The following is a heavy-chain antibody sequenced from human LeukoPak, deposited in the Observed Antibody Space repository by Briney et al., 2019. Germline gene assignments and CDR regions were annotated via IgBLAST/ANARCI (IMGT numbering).Heavy chain of an antibody. CDR3: ARDQEGFDY. CDR2: IYPRDGST. CDR1: GYTFTSNY. V-gene: IGHV1-46*01. J-gene: IGHJ4*02. Sequence: ASVTVSCKASGYTFTSNYIHWVRQAPGQGLEWMRMIYPRDGSTSYAQKSQGRVTVTRDTSTSTVHMELSGLRSEDTAVYYCARDQEGFDYWGQGTLVTVSS.